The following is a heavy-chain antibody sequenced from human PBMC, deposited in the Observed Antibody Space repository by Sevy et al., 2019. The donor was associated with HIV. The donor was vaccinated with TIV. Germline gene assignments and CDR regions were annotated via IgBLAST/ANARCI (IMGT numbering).Heavy chain of an antibody. V-gene: IGHV3-21*01. CDR3: AGDGLGYYGSGGQDY. Sequence: GGSLRLSCAASGFTFSSYSMNWVRQAPGKGLEWVSSISSSSSYIYYADSVKGRFTISRDNAKNSLYLQMNSLRAEDTAVYYCAGDGLGYYGSGGQDYWGQGTLVTVSS. CDR1: GFTFSSYS. CDR2: ISSSSSYI. J-gene: IGHJ4*02. D-gene: IGHD3-10*01.